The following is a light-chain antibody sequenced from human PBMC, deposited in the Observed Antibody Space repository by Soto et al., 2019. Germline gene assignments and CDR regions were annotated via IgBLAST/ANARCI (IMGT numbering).Light chain of an antibody. CDR3: QQSHSTPLT. CDR2: GAS. J-gene: IGKJ4*01. CDR1: LRISKY. V-gene: IGKV1-39*01. Sequence: DIEVIQSPSSLSASVGDRVTITCRASLRISKYLNWYQQLPGKAPKLLIYGASSLQSGVPSRFSGSGSGTDFTLTISRLQPEDSATYYFQQSHSTPLTFGGGTKVDIK.